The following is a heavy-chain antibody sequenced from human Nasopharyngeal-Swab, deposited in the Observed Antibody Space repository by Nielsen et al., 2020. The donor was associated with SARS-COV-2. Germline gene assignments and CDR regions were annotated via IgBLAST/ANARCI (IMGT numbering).Heavy chain of an antibody. V-gene: IGHV1-69*13. D-gene: IGHD3-22*01. CDR1: GGTFSSYA. Sequence: SVKVSCKASGGTFSSYAISWVRQAPGQGLEWMGGIIPIFGTANYAQKFQGRVTITADESTSTAYMELSSRRSEDTAVYYCARGTQYYYDSSGYYTAPFDYWGQGTLVTVSS. CDR2: IIPIFGTA. J-gene: IGHJ4*02. CDR3: ARGTQYYYDSSGYYTAPFDY.